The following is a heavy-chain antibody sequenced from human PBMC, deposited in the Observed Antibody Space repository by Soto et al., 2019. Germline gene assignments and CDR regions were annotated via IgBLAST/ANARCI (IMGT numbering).Heavy chain of an antibody. V-gene: IGHV4-39*07. CDR1: GGSIDNSHSF. J-gene: IGHJ5*02. CDR2: VYYSGST. Sequence: SETLSLTCDVSGGSIDNSHSFWGWVRQPPGRGLEFLGSVYYSGSTYYNPSLKSRVTISVDTSKNQFSLKLSSVTAADTAVYYCARDVLLWFGEGNWFDPWGQGTLVTVSS. CDR3: ARDVLLWFGEGNWFDP. D-gene: IGHD3-10*01.